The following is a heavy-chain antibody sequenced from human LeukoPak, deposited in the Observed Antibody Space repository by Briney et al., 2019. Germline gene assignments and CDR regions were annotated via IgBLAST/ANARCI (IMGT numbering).Heavy chain of an antibody. D-gene: IGHD2-8*01. J-gene: IGHJ4*02. CDR3: ARDFHAVHFDS. Sequence: PGRSLRLSCAASGFTFSSYGMHWVRQAPGKGLEWVAVISYDGSNKYYADSVKGRFTISRDNAKNTLFLQMNSLRVEDTAVYYCARDFHAVHFDSWGQGTLVAVSS. CDR1: GFTFSSYG. V-gene: IGHV3-30*03. CDR2: ISYDGSNK.